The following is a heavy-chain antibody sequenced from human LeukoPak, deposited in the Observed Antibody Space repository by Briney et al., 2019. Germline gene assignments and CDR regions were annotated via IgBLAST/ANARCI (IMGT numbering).Heavy chain of an antibody. Sequence: PSETLSLTCTVSGGSISSYYWSWIRQPPGKGLEWIGYIYYSGGTNYNPSLKSRVTISVDTSKNQFSLKLSSVTAADTAVYYCARHVSPSLRDRNYDILTGPKPLYYFDYWGQGTLVTVSS. J-gene: IGHJ4*02. CDR2: IYYSGGT. CDR3: ARHVSPSLRDRNYDILTGPKPLYYFDY. V-gene: IGHV4-59*08. CDR1: GGSISSYY. D-gene: IGHD3-9*01.